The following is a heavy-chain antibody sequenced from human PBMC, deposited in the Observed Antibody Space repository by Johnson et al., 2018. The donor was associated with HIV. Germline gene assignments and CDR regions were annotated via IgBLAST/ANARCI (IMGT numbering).Heavy chain of an antibody. V-gene: IGHV3-66*03. Sequence: VQLVESGGGLIQPGGSLRLSCAASGFIVSSNYMSWVRQAPGKGLDWVSLIYSGGSTYYADSVKGRFTISRDNSKNTLYLQMNSLRAEDTAVYYCAKDRPRVGATAPSGGMDFDIWGQGTMVTVSS. CDR1: GFIVSSNY. D-gene: IGHD1-26*01. CDR3: AKDRPRVGATAPSGGMDFDI. CDR2: IYSGGST. J-gene: IGHJ3*02.